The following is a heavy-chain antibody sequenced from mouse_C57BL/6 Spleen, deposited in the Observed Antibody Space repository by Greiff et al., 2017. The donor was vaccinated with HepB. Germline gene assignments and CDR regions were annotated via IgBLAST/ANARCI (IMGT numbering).Heavy chain of an antibody. D-gene: IGHD3-2*02. CDR1: GYTFTSYG. V-gene: IGHV1-81*01. CDR2: IYPRSGNT. J-gene: IGHJ3*01. CDR3: ARGDSSGPFAY. Sequence: QVQLQQSGAELARPGASVKLSCKASGYTFTSYGISWVKQRTGQGLEWIGEIYPRSGNTYYNEKFKGKATLTADKSSSTAYMELRSLTSEDSAVYFCARGDSSGPFAYWGQGTLVTVSA.